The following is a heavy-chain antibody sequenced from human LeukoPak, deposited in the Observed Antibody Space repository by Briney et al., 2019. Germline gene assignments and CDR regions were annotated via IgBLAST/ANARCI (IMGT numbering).Heavy chain of an antibody. CDR3: AKLVVVTAKGYDYFDY. D-gene: IGHD2-15*01. J-gene: IGHJ4*02. CDR1: GFTFSSYS. V-gene: IGHV3-21*04. Sequence: GGSLRLSCAASGFTFSSYSMNWVRQAPGKGLEWVSSISSSSSYIYYADSVKDRFTISRDNAKNPLYLQMNSLRAEDTAVYYCAKLVVVTAKGYDYFDYWGRGTLVTVSS. CDR2: ISSSSSYI.